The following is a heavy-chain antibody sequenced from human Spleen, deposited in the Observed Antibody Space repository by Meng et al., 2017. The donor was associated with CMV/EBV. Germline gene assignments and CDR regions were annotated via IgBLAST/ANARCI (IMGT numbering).Heavy chain of an antibody. J-gene: IGHJ4*02. D-gene: IGHD3-10*01. CDR2: ISSSSTI. V-gene: IGHV3-48*04. Sequence: ETLSLTCAASGFTFSSYSMNWVRQAPGKGLEWVSCISSSSTIYYADSVKGRFTISRDNAKNSLYLQMNSLRAEDTAVYYCASAGWFGEFFDYWGQGTLVTVSS. CDR3: ASAGWFGEFFDY. CDR1: GFTFSSYS.